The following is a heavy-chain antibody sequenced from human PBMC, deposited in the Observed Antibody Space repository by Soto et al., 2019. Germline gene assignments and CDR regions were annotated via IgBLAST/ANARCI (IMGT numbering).Heavy chain of an antibody. Sequence: GGSLRLSCAASGLTFSNYAMSWVRQAPGTGPEWVSSISNSGGGTYYADSVKGRFAISRDNSKNTLYLQMNSLRAEDTAVYYCARDPSSSWFSYFQHWGQGTLVTVSS. J-gene: IGHJ1*01. CDR3: ARDPSSSWFSYFQH. D-gene: IGHD6-13*01. CDR1: GLTFSNYA. V-gene: IGHV3-23*01. CDR2: ISNSGGGT.